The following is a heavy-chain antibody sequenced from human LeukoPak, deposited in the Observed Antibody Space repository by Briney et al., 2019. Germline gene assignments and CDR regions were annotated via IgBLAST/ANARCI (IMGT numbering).Heavy chain of an antibody. J-gene: IGHJ4*02. D-gene: IGHD3-16*01. CDR1: GYTFTAYY. CDR2: IRPGDTRT. Sequence: ASVKVSCKASGYTFTAYYIQWVRQALGQGLEWMGTIRPGDTRTTYAQKFQGRVTMTWDMSTTTGYMELSSLRSEDTAVYYCVREKPGGTYDYWGQGTLVTVSS. V-gene: IGHV1-46*01. CDR3: VREKPGGTYDY.